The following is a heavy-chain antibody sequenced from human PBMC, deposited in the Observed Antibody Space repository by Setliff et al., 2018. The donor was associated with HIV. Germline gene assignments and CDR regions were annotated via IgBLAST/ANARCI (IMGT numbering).Heavy chain of an antibody. CDR1: GGTFDTYA. J-gene: IGHJ6*03. D-gene: IGHD1-1*01. Sequence: SVKVSCKSSGGTFDTYAISWVRQAPGQGLQWMGGIIPLFGTADYAQQFQGRVTITTDESTSTAYLELTSLRSEDTGVYYCATDEGRGNIGGNYYYYMAVCGKGTTLTVSS. V-gene: IGHV1-69*05. CDR2: IIPLFGTA. CDR3: ATDEGRGNIGGNYYYYMAV.